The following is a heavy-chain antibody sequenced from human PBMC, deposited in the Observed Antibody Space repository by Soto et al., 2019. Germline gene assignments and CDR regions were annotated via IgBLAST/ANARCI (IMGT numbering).Heavy chain of an antibody. V-gene: IGHV3-23*01. Sequence: EVQLLESGGGLEQPGGSLRLSCAASGFTFSSYAMSWVRQAPGKGLEWVSAISGSGGSTYYADSVKGRFTISRDNSKNTLYLQMNSPRTEDTAVYYCAKPSGKRLGELSLFGYWGQGTLVTVSS. J-gene: IGHJ4*02. CDR2: ISGSGGST. CDR3: AKPSGKRLGELSLFGY. CDR1: GFTFSSYA. D-gene: IGHD3-16*02.